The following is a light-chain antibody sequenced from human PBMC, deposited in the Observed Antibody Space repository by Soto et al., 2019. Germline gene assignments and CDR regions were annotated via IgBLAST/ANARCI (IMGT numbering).Light chain of an antibody. J-gene: IGKJ2*01. CDR2: DAS. V-gene: IGKV3-11*01. CDR1: QSVSSY. Sequence: EIVLTQSPATLSLSPGERATLSCRASQSVSSYLAWYQQKPGQAPRLLIYDASNRATGTPARFSGSGSGTDFTLTISSIEPEEFAVYYCQQRSNSYTFGQGTKLEIK. CDR3: QQRSNSYT.